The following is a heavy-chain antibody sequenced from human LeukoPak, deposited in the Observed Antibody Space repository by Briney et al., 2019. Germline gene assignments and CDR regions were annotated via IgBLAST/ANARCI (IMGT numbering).Heavy chain of an antibody. CDR3: ARGPPYGSRSDFLDY. D-gene: IGHD3-10*01. J-gene: IGHJ4*02. CDR1: GFSIRSHW. Sequence: GGSLRLSCVASGFSIRSHWMSWVRQAPGKGLEWVASLKEDVSARNLVDSVKGRFTISTDNAKNSLNLQMNSLRVEDTAVYYCARGPPYGSRSDFLDYWGLGTLVTVSS. V-gene: IGHV3-7*01. CDR2: LKEDVSAR.